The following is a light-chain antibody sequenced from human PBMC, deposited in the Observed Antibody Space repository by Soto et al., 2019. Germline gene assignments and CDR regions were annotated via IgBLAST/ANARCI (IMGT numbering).Light chain of an antibody. V-gene: IGKV2-30*01. Sequence: DVVMTQSPLSLPVTLGQPASISCRSSQSLVYSDANTYLNWFQQRPGQSPRRLIYKVSNRDSGVPERFSGSGSGTDFTLKISRVEAEDVGVYYCMQHTHWPWTFGQGTKVEIK. CDR1: QSLVYSDANTY. J-gene: IGKJ1*01. CDR3: MQHTHWPWT. CDR2: KVS.